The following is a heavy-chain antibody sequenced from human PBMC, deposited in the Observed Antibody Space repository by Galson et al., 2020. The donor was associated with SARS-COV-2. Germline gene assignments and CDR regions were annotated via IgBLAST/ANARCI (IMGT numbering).Heavy chain of an antibody. Sequence: ASVKVSCKVSGYTLTELSMHWVRQAPGKGLEWMGGFDPEDGETIYAQKFQGRVTMTEDTSTDTACMELSSLRSEDTAVYYCATTTPVDQTNWFDPWGQGTLVTVSS. CDR1: GYTLTELS. J-gene: IGHJ5*02. CDR2: FDPEDGET. CDR3: ATTTPVDQTNWFDP. V-gene: IGHV1-24*01.